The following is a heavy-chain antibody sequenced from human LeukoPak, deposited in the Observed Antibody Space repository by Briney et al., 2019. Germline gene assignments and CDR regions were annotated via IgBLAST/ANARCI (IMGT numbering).Heavy chain of an antibody. V-gene: IGHV4-34*01. CDR1: GGSFSGYY. J-gene: IGHJ4*02. CDR3: ARALRGTMVRGVID. D-gene: IGHD3-10*01. CDR2: INHSGST. Sequence: PSETLSLTCAVYGGSFSGYYWSWIRQPPGKGLEWIGEINHSGSTNYNPSLKSRVTISVDTSKNQFSLKLSSVTAADTAVYYCARALRGTMVRGVIDWGQGTLVTVSS.